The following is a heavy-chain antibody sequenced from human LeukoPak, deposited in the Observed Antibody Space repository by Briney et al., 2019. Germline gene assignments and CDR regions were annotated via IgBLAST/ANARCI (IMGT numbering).Heavy chain of an antibody. D-gene: IGHD5-18*01. J-gene: IGHJ6*02. CDR1: GGTFSSYT. CDR3: ARGCGIQLWFGACPYGMDV. Sequence: ASVKVSCKASGGTFSSYTISWVRQDPRQGLEWMEIINPSGGSTSYAQKFQGRVTMTRDTSTSTVYIKLSSLRSEDTAVYYCARGCGIQLWFGACPYGMDVWGQGTTVTVSS. CDR2: INPSGGST. V-gene: IGHV1-46*01.